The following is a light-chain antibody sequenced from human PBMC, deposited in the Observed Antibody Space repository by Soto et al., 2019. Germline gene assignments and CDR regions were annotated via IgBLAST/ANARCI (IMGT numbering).Light chain of an antibody. CDR3: PQYRSSPPT. J-gene: IGKJ1*01. V-gene: IGKV3-20*01. Sequence: EIVLTQSPGTLSLSPGERATLSCRASQSVSSSYLAWYQLKTGQVPRLLIYGAYNTAAGIPDRFSGSWSGTDFILTISRLESEDFAVYYCPQYRSSPPTFGQGTKV. CDR2: GAY. CDR1: QSVSSSY.